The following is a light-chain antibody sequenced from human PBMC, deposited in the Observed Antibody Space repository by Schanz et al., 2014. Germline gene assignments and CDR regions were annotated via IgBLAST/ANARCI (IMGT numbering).Light chain of an antibody. J-gene: IGKJ1*01. V-gene: IGKV3D-15*01. CDR2: GAS. CDR1: LSVSGL. CDR3: QQYDTWPRT. Sequence: DIVLTQSPGTLSLSPGERATLSCRASLSVSGLLAWYQQKPGQAPRLLIYGASSRATGVPDRFSGSGSGTDFTLTISSLQSEDLAVYFCQQYDTWPRTFGQGTKVEI.